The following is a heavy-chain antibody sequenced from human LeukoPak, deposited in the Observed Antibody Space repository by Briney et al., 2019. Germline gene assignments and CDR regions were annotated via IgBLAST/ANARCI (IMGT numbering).Heavy chain of an antibody. D-gene: IGHD1-14*01. J-gene: IGHJ3*02. CDR2: IYSGGST. Sequence: GGSLRLSCAASGFSVSSYYMNWVRQAPGEGLEWDSVIYSGGSTYYADSVKGRFTLSRDSSKNTLYLQMNSLRAEDTAVYHCARWSGDGFDIWGQGTMVAVSS. CDR1: GFSVSSYY. CDR3: ARWSGDGFDI. V-gene: IGHV3-66*01.